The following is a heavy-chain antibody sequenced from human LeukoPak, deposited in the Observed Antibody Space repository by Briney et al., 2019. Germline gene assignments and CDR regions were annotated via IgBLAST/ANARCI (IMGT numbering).Heavy chain of an antibody. CDR2: INPNSGGT. Sequence: ASVTVSCKASGYTFTVYYMHWVRQAPGQGLEWMGWINPNSGGTNYAQKFQGRVTMTRDTSISTAYMELSRLRSDDTAVYYCARVATATWVDYWGQGTLVTVSS. CDR3: ARVATATWVDY. CDR1: GYTFTVYY. J-gene: IGHJ4*02. D-gene: IGHD2-21*02. V-gene: IGHV1-2*02.